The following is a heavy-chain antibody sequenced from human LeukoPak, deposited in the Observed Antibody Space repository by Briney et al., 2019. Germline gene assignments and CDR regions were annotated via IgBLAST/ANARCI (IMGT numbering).Heavy chain of an antibody. D-gene: IGHD1-1*01. Sequence: GGSLRLSCAPSGFTFSIYAMSGVRQAPGRGREWVSAISGGGGSTYYADSVKGRFTISRDNSKNTLYLQMNSLRAEDTAVYYCAKTVQLERAYYYYGMDVWGQGTTVTVSS. V-gene: IGHV3-23*01. J-gene: IGHJ6*02. CDR2: ISGGGGST. CDR1: GFTFSIYA. CDR3: AKTVQLERAYYYYGMDV.